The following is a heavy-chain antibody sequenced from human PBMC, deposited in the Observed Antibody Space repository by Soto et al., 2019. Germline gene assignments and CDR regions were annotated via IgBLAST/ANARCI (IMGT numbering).Heavy chain of an antibody. Sequence: ASVKVACKASGYTFTSYGISWVRQAPGQGLEWMGWISAYNGNTNYAQKLRGRVTMTTDTSTSTAYMELRSLRSDDAAVYYCARGSAAGRINWFDPWGQGTLVTVSS. J-gene: IGHJ5*02. V-gene: IGHV1-18*01. D-gene: IGHD6-13*01. CDR2: ISAYNGNT. CDR3: ARGSAAGRINWFDP. CDR1: GYTFTSYG.